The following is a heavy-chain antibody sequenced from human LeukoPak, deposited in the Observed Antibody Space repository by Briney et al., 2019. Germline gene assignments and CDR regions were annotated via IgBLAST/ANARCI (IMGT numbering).Heavy chain of an antibody. D-gene: IGHD3-22*01. J-gene: IGHJ1*01. CDR1: GYTFTGYY. CDR3: ARDLRPSSGYYLYFQH. V-gene: IGHV1-2*02. CDR2: INPNSGGT. Sequence: ASVKVSCKASGYTFTGYYMHWVRQAPGQGLEWMGWINPNSGGTNYAQKFQGRVTMTRDTSISTAYMELSGLRSDDTAVYYCARDLRPSSGYYLYFQHWGQGTLVTVSS.